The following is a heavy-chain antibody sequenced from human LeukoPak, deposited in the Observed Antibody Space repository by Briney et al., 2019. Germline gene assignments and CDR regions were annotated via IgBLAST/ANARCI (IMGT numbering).Heavy chain of an antibody. CDR1: GGSISSYY. V-gene: IGHV4-4*07. D-gene: IGHD2-15*01. CDR3: ARDPRWELLKGGAFDI. J-gene: IGHJ3*02. CDR2: IYTSGST. Sequence: SETLSLTCTVSGGSISSYYWSWIRQPAGKGLEWIGRIYTSGSTNYNPSLKRRVTISVDTSKNQFSLKLSSVTAADTAVYYCARDPRWELLKGGAFDIWGQGTMVTVSS.